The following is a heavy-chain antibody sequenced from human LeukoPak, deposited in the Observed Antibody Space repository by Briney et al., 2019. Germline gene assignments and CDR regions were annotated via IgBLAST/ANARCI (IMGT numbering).Heavy chain of an antibody. CDR2: ISAYNGNT. CDR1: GDTFTSYG. V-gene: IGHV1-18*01. J-gene: IGHJ4*02. CDR3: ARPQEEDGYNYNWAFDY. D-gene: IGHD5-24*01. Sequence: ASVKVSCKASGDTFTSYGISWVRQAPGQGLEWMGWISAYNGNTNYAQELQGRVTMTTDTSTTTAYMELRSLRSDDTAVYYCARPQEEDGYNYNWAFDYWGQGTLVTVSS.